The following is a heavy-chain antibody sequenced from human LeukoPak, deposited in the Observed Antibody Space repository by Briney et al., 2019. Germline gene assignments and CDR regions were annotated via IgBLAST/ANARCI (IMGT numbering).Heavy chain of an antibody. CDR1: GFTFSSYW. D-gene: IGHD2-21*01. J-gene: IGHJ6*02. V-gene: IGHV3-7*01. CDR2: IKQDGSEK. CDR3: ARSSPSLFRYYYYGMDV. Sequence: PGGSLRLSCAASGFTFSSYWMSWVRQAPGKGLEWVANIKQDGSEKYYVDSVKGRFTISRDNAKNSLYLQMNSLRAEDTAVYYCARSSPSLFRYYYYGMDVGGQGTTVTVSS.